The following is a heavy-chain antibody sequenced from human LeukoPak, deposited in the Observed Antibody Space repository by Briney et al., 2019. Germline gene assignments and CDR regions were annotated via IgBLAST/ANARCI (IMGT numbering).Heavy chain of an antibody. V-gene: IGHV3-21*01. J-gene: IGHJ4*02. CDR3: VRENHGSFDY. CDR2: ISSSSTYI. D-gene: IGHD1-14*01. Sequence: PGGSLRLSCAASGFTVISNYMSWVRQAPGKGLEWVSCISSSSTYIYYSDSVRGRFAISRDNAKNSLYLQMNSLRAEDTAVYYCVRENHGSFDYWGQGSLVTVSS. CDR1: GFTVISNY.